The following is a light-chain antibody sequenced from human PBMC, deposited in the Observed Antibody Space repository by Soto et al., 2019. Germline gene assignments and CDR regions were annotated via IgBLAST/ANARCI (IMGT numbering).Light chain of an antibody. CDR1: QSVSSSY. J-gene: IGKJ1*01. V-gene: IGKV3-20*01. CDR3: QQYGSPWA. CDR2: GAS. Sequence: EIVLTQSPGTLSLSPGERATLSCRASQSVSSSYLAWFQQKPGQAPRLLIYGASSRATGIPDRFSGSGSGTDFTLTIRRLEPEDFAVYYCQQYGSPWAFGQGTKVELK.